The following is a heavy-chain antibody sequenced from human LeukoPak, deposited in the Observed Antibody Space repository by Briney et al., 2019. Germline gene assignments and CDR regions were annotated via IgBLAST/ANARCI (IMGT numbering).Heavy chain of an antibody. CDR1: GFTFSSYA. V-gene: IGHV3-64*01. CDR2: ISSNGGST. CDR3: ARAHYYDSSGPPVEDI. Sequence: GGSLRLSCAASGFTFSSYAMHWVRQAPGKGLEYVSAISSNGGSTYYANSVKGRFTISRDNSKNTLYLQMGSLRAEDMAVYYCARAHYYDSSGPPVEDIWGQGTMVTVSS. J-gene: IGHJ3*02. D-gene: IGHD3-22*01.